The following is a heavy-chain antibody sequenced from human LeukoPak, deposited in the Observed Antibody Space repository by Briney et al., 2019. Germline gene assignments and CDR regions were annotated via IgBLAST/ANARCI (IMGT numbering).Heavy chain of an antibody. D-gene: IGHD2-2*01. CDR1: GFTFSSYS. CDR3: AKNTAAPRPFDY. CDR2: ISSSSSYI. J-gene: IGHJ4*01. V-gene: IGHV3-21*01. Sequence: GGSLRLSCAASGFTFSSYSMNWVRQAPGKGLEWVSSISSSSSYIYYADSVKGRFTISRDKAKNSLYLQMNSLRAEDTAVYYCAKNTAAPRPFDYWGHGTPVTVSS.